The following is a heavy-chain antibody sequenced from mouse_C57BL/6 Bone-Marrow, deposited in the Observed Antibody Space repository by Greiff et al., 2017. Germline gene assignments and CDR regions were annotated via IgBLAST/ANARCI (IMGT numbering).Heavy chain of an antibody. CDR1: GFTFSSYA. CDR3: TRAGDYEYYFDD. J-gene: IGHJ2*01. V-gene: IGHV5-9-1*02. Sequence: DVKLVESGEGLVKPGGSLKLSCAASGFTFSSYAMSWVRQTPEKRLAWVAYLSSGGDYIYYADTVKSRFTISRDNARNALYLQMSSLKSEDTAMYCCTRAGDYEYYFDDWGKGTTLTVSS. D-gene: IGHD2-4*01. CDR2: LSSGGDYI.